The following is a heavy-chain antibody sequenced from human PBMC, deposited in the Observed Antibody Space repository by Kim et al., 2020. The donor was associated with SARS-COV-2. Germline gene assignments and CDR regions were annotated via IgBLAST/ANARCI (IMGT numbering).Heavy chain of an antibody. D-gene: IGHD3-3*01. CDR1: GGSVSSGSYY. V-gene: IGHV4-61*01. CDR2: IYYSGST. Sequence: SETLSLTCTVSGGSVSSGSYYWSWIRQPPGKGLEWIGYIYYSGSTNYNPSLKSRVTISVDTSKNQFSLKLSSVTAAGTAVDYCARVEGFLEWPVGPNYY. J-gene: IGHJ6*01. CDR3: ARVEGFLEWPVGPNYY.